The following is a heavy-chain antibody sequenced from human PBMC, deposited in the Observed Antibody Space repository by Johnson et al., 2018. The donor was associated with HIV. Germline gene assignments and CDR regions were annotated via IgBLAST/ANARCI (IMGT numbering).Heavy chain of an antibody. V-gene: IGHV3-74*02. CDR1: GFTVSSNY. CDR2: IKTDGSNT. Sequence: EVQLVESGGGLVQPGGSLRLSCAASGFTVSSNYMSWVRQAPGKGLMWVSNIKTDGSNTNYADSVKGRFTISRDNAKNSLYLQMNSLRVEDTAVYYCASEVRGVLDIWGQGTMVTVSS. D-gene: IGHD3-10*01. J-gene: IGHJ3*02. CDR3: ASEVRGVLDI.